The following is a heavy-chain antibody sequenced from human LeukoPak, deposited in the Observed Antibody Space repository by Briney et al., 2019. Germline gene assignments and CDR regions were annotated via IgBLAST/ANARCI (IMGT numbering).Heavy chain of an antibody. D-gene: IGHD5-12*01. CDR3: VRHDGRGGATMGAFDS. J-gene: IGHJ5*01. Sequence: SETLSLTCTISAASISSSIHHWGWIRQSPGKGLEWIGSIYSGRTFYYNPSLNSRVTISVVTSDQFTLQLNSVTAADTAVYYCVRHDGRGGATMGAFDSWGQGSLVTVSS. CDR1: AASISSSIHH. CDR2: IYSGRTF. V-gene: IGHV4-39*01.